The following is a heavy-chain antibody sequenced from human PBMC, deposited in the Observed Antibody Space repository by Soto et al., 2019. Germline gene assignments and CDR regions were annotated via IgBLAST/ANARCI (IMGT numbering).Heavy chain of an antibody. J-gene: IGHJ4*02. D-gene: IGHD1-26*01. CDR2: INAGNGNT. Sequence: GASVKVSCKASGYTFTSYAMHWVRQAPGQRLEWMGWINAGNGNTKYSQKFQGRVTITRDTSAGTAYMELSSLRSEDTAEYYCATNIVGATTFDYWGQGTLVTVSS. CDR3: ATNIVGATTFDY. CDR1: GYTFTSYA. V-gene: IGHV1-3*01.